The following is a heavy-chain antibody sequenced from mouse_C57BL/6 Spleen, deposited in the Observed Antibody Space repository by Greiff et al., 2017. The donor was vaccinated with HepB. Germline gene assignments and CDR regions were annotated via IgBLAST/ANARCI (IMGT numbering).Heavy chain of an antibody. CDR2: IDPENGDT. CDR1: GFNIKDDY. CDR3: TTFTPVYWYFDV. V-gene: IGHV14-4*01. J-gene: IGHJ1*03. Sequence: VQLQQSGAELVRPGASVKLSCTASGFNIKDDYMHWVKQRPEQGLEWIGWIDPENGDTEYASKFQGKATITAATSSNTAYLQLSSLTSEDTAVYYCTTFTPVYWYFDVWGTGTTVTVSS.